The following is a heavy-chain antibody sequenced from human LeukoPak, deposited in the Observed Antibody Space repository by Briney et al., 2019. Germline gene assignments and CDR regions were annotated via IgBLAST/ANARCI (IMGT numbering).Heavy chain of an antibody. V-gene: IGHV4-39*07. J-gene: IGHJ3*02. CDR1: GGSISSSSYY. CDR3: ARDRGGVYALDI. D-gene: IGHD3-10*01. Sequence: PSETLPLTCTVSGGSISSSSYYWGWIRQPPGKGLEWIGSIYYSGSTYYNPSLKSRVTISVDTSKNQFSLKLSSVTAADTAVYYCARDRGGVYALDIWGQGTMVTVSS. CDR2: IYYSGST.